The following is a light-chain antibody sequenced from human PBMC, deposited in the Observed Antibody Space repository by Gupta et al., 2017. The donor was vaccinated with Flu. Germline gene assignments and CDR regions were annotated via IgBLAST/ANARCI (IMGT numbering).Light chain of an antibody. CDR2: KDS. V-gene: IGLV3-25*02. Sequence: SSQLTQPPSVPVSPGPTARIPRSGDVLPKQYAYWYQQKPGQDPVLMIYKDSERPTGIPERFSGSSSGKTGTLTIMGVQAEDEADYYCQSADTSGVYPEVFGGGTKLTVL. CDR3: QSADTSGVYPEV. CDR1: VLPKQY. J-gene: IGLJ3*02.